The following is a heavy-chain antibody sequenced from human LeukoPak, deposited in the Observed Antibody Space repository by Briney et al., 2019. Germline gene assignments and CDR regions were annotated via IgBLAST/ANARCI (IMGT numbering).Heavy chain of an antibody. V-gene: IGHV3-30*18. Sequence: GRSLRLSCAASGFTFSSYGMHWVRQAPGKGLEWVAVISYDGSNKYYADSVKGRFTISRDNSKNTLYLQMNSLRAEDTAVYYCAKFIYRLPYYYYGMDVWGQGTTVTVSS. CDR1: GFTFSSYG. J-gene: IGHJ6*02. D-gene: IGHD2-15*01. CDR2: ISYDGSNK. CDR3: AKFIYRLPYYYYGMDV.